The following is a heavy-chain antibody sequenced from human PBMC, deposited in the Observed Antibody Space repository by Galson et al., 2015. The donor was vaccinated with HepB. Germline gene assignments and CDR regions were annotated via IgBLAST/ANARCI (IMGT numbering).Heavy chain of an antibody. J-gene: IGHJ3*02. D-gene: IGHD6-19*01. CDR3: ARGWLVNDAFDI. CDR2: ISYDGSNK. V-gene: IGHV3-30-3*01. CDR1: GFTFSSYA. Sequence: SLRLSCAASGFTFSSYAMHWVRQAPGKGLEWVAVISYDGSNKYYADSVKGRFTISRDNSKNTLYLQMNSLRAEDTAVYYCARGWLVNDAFDIWGQGTMVTVSS.